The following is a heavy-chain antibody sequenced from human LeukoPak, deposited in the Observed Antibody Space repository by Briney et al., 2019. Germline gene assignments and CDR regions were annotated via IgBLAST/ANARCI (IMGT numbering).Heavy chain of an antibody. D-gene: IGHD3-22*01. CDR2: ISGSSSYI. J-gene: IGHJ4*02. CDR1: GFTFSSYS. CDR3: ARDFSGDYYDSSGHYDFGIDY. Sequence: GGSLRLSCAASGFTFSSYSMNWVRQAPGKGLEWVSSISGSSSYIYYADSVKGRFTISRDNAKNSLYLQMNSLRAEDTAVYYCARDFSGDYYDSSGHYDFGIDYWGQGTLVTVSS. V-gene: IGHV3-21*01.